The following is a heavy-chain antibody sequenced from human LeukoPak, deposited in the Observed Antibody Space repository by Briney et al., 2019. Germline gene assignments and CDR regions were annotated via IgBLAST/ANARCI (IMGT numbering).Heavy chain of an antibody. CDR2: ISSSSTI. Sequence: GGSLRLSCAASGFTFSSYGMHWVRQAPGKGLEWVSYISSSSTIYYADSVKGRFTISRDNAKNSLYLQMNSLRAEDTAVYYCARVNYYDSSGYLGAWGQGTLVTVSS. V-gene: IGHV3-48*01. CDR3: ARVNYYDSSGYLGA. J-gene: IGHJ5*02. CDR1: GFTFSSYG. D-gene: IGHD3-22*01.